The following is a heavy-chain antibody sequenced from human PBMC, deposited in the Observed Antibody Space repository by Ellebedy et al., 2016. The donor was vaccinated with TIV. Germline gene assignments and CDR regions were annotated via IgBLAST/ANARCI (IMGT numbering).Heavy chain of an antibody. CDR1: GYNFTSYY. Sequence: ASVKVSXXASGYNFTSYYIHWVRQAPGQGLEWMGIINPSGGSAVYAQKFQGRVTMTSDTSTSTVYMEVSSLRSDDTAIYYCARDPYSSGWTGALWDYWGRGTLVTVSP. CDR2: INPSGGSA. CDR3: ARDPYSSGWTGALWDY. J-gene: IGHJ4*02. D-gene: IGHD4-11*01. V-gene: IGHV1-46*01.